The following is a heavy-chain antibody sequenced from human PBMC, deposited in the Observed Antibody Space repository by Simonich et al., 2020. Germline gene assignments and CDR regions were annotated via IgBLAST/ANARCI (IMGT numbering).Heavy chain of an antibody. CDR1: GYTFTGYY. CDR3: ARGALTVDYYYMDV. CDR2: INPNRDGT. Sequence: QVQLVQSGAEVKKPGASVKVSCKASGYTFTGYYMHWVRQAPGQGLEWMGWINPNRDGTNYAQKFQGRVTMTRDTSISTAYMELSRLRSDDTAVYYCARGALTVDYYYMDVWGKGTTVTVSS. J-gene: IGHJ6*03. D-gene: IGHD7-27*01. V-gene: IGHV1-2*02.